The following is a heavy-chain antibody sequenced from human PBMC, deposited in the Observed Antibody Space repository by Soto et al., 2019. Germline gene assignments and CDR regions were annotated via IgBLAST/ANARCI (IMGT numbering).Heavy chain of an antibody. J-gene: IGHJ4*02. CDR2: INAGNGNT. CDR3: ARSFITAMDFFDY. V-gene: IGHV1-3*01. D-gene: IGHD5-18*01. Sequence: GASVKVSCKASGYTFTSYAMHWVRQAPGQRLEWMGWINAGNGNTKYSQKFQGRVTITRDTSASTAYMELSSLRSEDTAVYYCARSFITAMDFFDYWGQGTLVTVSS. CDR1: GYTFTSYA.